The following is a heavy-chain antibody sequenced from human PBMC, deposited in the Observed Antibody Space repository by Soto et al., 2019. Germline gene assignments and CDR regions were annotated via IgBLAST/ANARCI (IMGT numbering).Heavy chain of an antibody. V-gene: IGHV1-69*01. J-gene: IGHJ4*02. CDR3: ARQIFAADY. D-gene: IGHD3-9*01. CDR2: INPMFNST. CDR1: GGTFDHAA. Sequence: QVQLVQSGAEVKKPGSSVTVSCEAPGGTFDHAAITWVRQAPGHGLEWVGGINPMFNSTHYAQKFQGRVTITADAVTSTACMELRGLTSDDTAVYYCARQIFAADYWGQGTLLVVSS.